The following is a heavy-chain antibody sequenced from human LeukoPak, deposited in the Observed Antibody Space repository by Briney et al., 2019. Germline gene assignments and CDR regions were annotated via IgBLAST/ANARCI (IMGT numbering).Heavy chain of an antibody. V-gene: IGHV3-30*01. D-gene: IGHD3-22*01. Sequence: PGRSLRLSCAASGFTFSSYAMHWVRQAPGKGLEWVAVVSYDGSNKYYADSVKGRFTISRDNSKNTLYQQMNSLRAEDTAVYYCARDGDYYYSSGYLDYWGQGTLVTVSS. CDR2: VSYDGSNK. CDR3: ARDGDYYYSSGYLDY. J-gene: IGHJ4*02. CDR1: GFTFSSYA.